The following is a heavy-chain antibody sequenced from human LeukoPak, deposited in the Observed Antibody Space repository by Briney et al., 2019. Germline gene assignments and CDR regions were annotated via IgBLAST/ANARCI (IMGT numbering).Heavy chain of an antibody. CDR2: IYYSGST. V-gene: IGHV4-39*07. CDR1: GGSISSSSYY. J-gene: IGHJ4*02. Sequence: SETLSLTCTVSGGSISSSSYYWGWIRQPPGKGLEWIGSIYYSGSTYYNPSLKSRVTISVDTSKNQFSLKLSSVTAADTAVYYCARDNTSYSYFDYWGQGTLVTVSS. CDR3: ARDNTSYSYFDY. D-gene: IGHD5-18*01.